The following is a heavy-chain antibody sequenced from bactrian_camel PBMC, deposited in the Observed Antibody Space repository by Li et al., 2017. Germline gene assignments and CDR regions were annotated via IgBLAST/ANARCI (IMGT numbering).Heavy chain of an antibody. D-gene: IGHD1*01. CDR1: AFSIGTYC. J-gene: IGHJ7*01. Sequence: VQLVESGGGSVQSGGSLRLSCVASAFSIGTYCMGWFRQAPGKEREGVATIDTQDIPSYTDSVKGRFIISKDRAQATLYLQMNNLTSEDTAMYYCATEERSLIGEPCKNAQMTRPMDYWGKGTQVTVS. V-gene: IGHV3S1*01. CDR2: IDTQDIP.